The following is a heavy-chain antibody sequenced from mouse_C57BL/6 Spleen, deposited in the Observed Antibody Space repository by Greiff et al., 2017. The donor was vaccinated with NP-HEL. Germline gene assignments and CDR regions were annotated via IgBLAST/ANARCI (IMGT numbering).Heavy chain of an antibody. CDR2: ISSGSSTI. J-gene: IGHJ4*01. Sequence: EVKLVESGGGLVKPGGSLKLSCAASGFTFSDYGMHWVRQAPEKGLEWVAYISSGSSTIYYADTVKGRFTISRDNAKNTLFLQMTSLRSEDTAMYYCAKRGFITTVVATGDYAMDYWGQGTSVTVSS. CDR3: AKRGFITTVVATGDYAMDY. CDR1: GFTFSDYG. D-gene: IGHD1-1*01. V-gene: IGHV5-17*01.